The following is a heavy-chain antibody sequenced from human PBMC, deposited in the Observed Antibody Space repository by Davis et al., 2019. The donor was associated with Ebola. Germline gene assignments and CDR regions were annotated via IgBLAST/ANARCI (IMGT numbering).Heavy chain of an antibody. V-gene: IGHV3-30*18. CDR3: AKDSPYFDI. CDR2: ISYDGSNK. Sequence: PGGSLRLSCAASGFTFSSYGMHWVRQAPGKGLEWVAVISYDGSNKYYADSVKGRFTISRDNSKNTLYLQMNSLRAEDTAVYYCAKDSPYFDIWGQGTMVTVSS. CDR1: GFTFSSYG. J-gene: IGHJ3*02.